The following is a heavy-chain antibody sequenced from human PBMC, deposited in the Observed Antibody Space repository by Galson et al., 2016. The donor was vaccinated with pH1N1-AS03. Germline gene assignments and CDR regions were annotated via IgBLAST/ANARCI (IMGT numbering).Heavy chain of an antibody. V-gene: IGHV5-51*01. CDR3: ARPQPSGPLYYFYVWT. D-gene: IGHD3-10*01. CDR2: LSPADSDT. J-gene: IGHJ6*02. Sequence: QSGAEAKKPGESLKISCTASGYSFANYRIGCVRQMPGKGLVRMGILSPADSDTRYTLSPPRQVTTSAGNSLSTAYLQWSSLKASDPAIYYRARPQPSGPLYYFYVWTYGARGPRSPSP. CDR1: GYSFANYR.